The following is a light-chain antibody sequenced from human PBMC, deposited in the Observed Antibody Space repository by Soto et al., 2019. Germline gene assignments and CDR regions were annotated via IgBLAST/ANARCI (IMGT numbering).Light chain of an antibody. Sequence: EIVLAPGPAALSVSPGERATLSCWASQSVSSNLAWYQQKPGQAPRLLIYGASTSATRIPARFSGSGSGTEFTLTISSLQSEDFAVYYCQQYNTWRTFGPGTKV. CDR1: QSVSSN. CDR3: QQYNTWRT. V-gene: IGKV3-15*01. CDR2: GAS. J-gene: IGKJ1*01.